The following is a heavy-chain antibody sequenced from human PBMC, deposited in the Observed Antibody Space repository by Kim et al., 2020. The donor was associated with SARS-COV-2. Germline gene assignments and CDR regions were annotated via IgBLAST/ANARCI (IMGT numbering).Heavy chain of an antibody. D-gene: IGHD1-26*01. CDR2: IGTAGDT. J-gene: IGHJ3*01. CDR3: ARSSYSGTYNAFDV. V-gene: IGHV3-13*04. Sequence: GGSLRLSCAASGFPFSRYDMHWVHQVTGKGLEWVSVIGTAGDTHYPGSVKGRFTISREDAKNSLYLQMNNLRAGDTAVYYCARSSYSGTYNAFDVWGQGTMVIVAS. CDR1: GFPFSRYD.